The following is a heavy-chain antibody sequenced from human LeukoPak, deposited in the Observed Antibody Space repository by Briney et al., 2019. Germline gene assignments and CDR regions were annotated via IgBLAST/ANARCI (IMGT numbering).Heavy chain of an antibody. V-gene: IGHV4-39*01. J-gene: IGHJ4*02. D-gene: IGHD2-15*01. CDR3: ASTGWEEVAAPDY. CDR2: IYYSGST. CDR1: VGSISSSSYY. Sequence: SETLSLTCTVSVGSISSSSYYWGWIRQPPGKGLEWIGSIYYSGSTYYNPSLKSRVTISVDTSKNQFSLKLSSVTAADTAVYYCASTGWEEVAAPDYWGQGTLVTVSS.